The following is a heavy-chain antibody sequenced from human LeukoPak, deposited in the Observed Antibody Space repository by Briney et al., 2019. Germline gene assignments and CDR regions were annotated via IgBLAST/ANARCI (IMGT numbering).Heavy chain of an antibody. CDR2: INHSGRT. J-gene: IGHJ4*02. CDR3: ARGVDYYGV. D-gene: IGHD3-10*01. CDR1: GGSFSGYY. Sequence: TSETLSLTCAVYGGSFSGYYWNWIRQPPGKGLEWIGEINHSGRTNYNPSLKSRVTISVDTSKKQFSLKLSSVTAADTAVYYCARGVDYYGVWGQGTLVTVSS. V-gene: IGHV4-34*01.